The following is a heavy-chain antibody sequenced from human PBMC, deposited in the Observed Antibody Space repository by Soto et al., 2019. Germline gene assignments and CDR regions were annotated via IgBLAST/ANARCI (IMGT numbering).Heavy chain of an antibody. CDR2: ISGSGGST. V-gene: IGHV3-23*01. Sequence: PGGSLRLSCAASGFTFSSYAMSWVRQAPGKGLEWVSAISGSGGSTYYADSVKGRFTISRDNSKNTLYLQMNSLRAEDTAVYYCAKGQVTSSGWYVDRFDYWGQGTLVTVSS. CDR1: GFTFSSYA. J-gene: IGHJ4*02. D-gene: IGHD6-19*01. CDR3: AKGQVTSSGWYVDRFDY.